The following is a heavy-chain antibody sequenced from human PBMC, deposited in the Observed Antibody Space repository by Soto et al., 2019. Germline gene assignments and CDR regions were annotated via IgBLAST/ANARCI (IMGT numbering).Heavy chain of an antibody. J-gene: IGHJ4*02. CDR1: GFTFSSYS. V-gene: IGHV3-48*01. CDR2: ISSSSSTI. CDR3: AREEELAAAGTGEFGY. Sequence: GGSLRLSCAASGFTFSSYSMNWVRQAPGKGLEWVSYISSSSSTIYYADSVKGRFTISRDNAKNSLYLQMNSLRAEDTAVYYCAREEELAAAGTGEFGYWGQGTLVTVSS. D-gene: IGHD6-13*01.